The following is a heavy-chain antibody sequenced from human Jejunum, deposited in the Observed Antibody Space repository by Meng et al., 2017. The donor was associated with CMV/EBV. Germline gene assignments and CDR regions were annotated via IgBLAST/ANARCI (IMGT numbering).Heavy chain of an antibody. J-gene: IGHJ4*02. CDR3: AKAPSGGWNYFFYFDI. Sequence: FYKYAMHGVRQVPGKGLEWVSGISWNSGNAGYADSVKGRFTISRDNAKNSLYLEMNSLRPDDTALYYCAKAPSGGWNYFFYFDIWGQGTRVTVSS. V-gene: IGHV3-9*01. CDR1: FYKYA. D-gene: IGHD1-7*01. CDR2: ISWNSGNA.